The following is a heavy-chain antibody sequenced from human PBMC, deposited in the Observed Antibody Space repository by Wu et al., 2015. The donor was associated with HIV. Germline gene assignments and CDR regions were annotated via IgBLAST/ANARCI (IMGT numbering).Heavy chain of an antibody. CDR2: IIPISGTT. Sequence: QVQLVQSGAEVKKPGASVKVSCKASGYSFTGYHVYWVRQAPGQGLEWMGRIIPISGTTIYAQKFQGRVTITADETTNTAYMILSSLESGDTATYFCARDGGDHWGQGTLITVSS. CDR3: ARDGGDH. CDR1: GYSFTGYH. V-gene: IGHV1-69*18. J-gene: IGHJ4*01. D-gene: IGHD3-16*01.